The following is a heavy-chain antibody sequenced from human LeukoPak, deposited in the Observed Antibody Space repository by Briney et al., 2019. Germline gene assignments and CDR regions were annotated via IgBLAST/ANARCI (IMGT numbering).Heavy chain of an antibody. CDR3: AKGMTTHPFPPGMDV. CDR2: ISGSGGST. Sequence: PGGSLRLSCAASGFTFSSYAMSWVSQAPGKGLEWVSAISGSGGSTYYADSVKGRFTTSRDNSKNTLYLQMNSLRAEDTAVYYCAKGMTTHPFPPGMDVWGQGTTVTVSS. V-gene: IGHV3-23*01. CDR1: GFTFSSYA. D-gene: IGHD4-11*01. J-gene: IGHJ6*02.